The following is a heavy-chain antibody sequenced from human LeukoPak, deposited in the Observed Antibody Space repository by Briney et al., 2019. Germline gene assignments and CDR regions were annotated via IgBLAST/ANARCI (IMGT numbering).Heavy chain of an antibody. J-gene: IGHJ6*03. CDR2: ISWDGGSR. D-gene: IGHD6-19*01. CDR3: ANAVAGQGYYYMDV. Sequence: GGSLRLSCAASGFTFDDYTMHWVRQAPGKGLEWVSLISWDGGSRYYADSVKGRFTISRDKSKNSLYLQMNRLRTEDTDLSSCANAVAGQGYYYMDVWGKGTTVLVSS. V-gene: IGHV3-43*01. CDR1: GFTFDDYT.